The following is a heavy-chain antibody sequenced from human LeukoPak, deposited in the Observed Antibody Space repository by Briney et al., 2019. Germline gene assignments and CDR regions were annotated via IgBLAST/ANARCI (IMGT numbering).Heavy chain of an antibody. CDR1: GFTFSSYS. V-gene: IGHV3-21*01. Sequence: PRGSLRLSCAASGFTFSSYSMNWVRQAPGKGLEWVSSISSSSSYIYYADSVKGRFTISRDNAKNSLYLQMNSLRAEDTAVYYCARGGPIYSSSWYWFDPWGQGTLVTVSS. CDR3: ARGGPIYSSSWYWFDP. J-gene: IGHJ5*02. CDR2: ISSSSSYI. D-gene: IGHD6-13*01.